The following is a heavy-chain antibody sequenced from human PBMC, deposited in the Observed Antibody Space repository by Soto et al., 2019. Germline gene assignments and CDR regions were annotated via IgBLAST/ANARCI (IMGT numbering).Heavy chain of an antibody. Sequence: QVQLVQSGAEVKKPGASVKVSCKASGYTFTGYYMHWVRQAPGQGLEWMGWINPNSGGTNYAQKFQGWVTMTRDTSISTAYMELSRLRSDETAVYYCARVGTAAATSPAYYYYGMDVWGQGTTVTVSS. D-gene: IGHD6-13*01. CDR3: ARVGTAAATSPAYYYYGMDV. J-gene: IGHJ6*02. CDR2: INPNSGGT. V-gene: IGHV1-2*04. CDR1: GYTFTGYY.